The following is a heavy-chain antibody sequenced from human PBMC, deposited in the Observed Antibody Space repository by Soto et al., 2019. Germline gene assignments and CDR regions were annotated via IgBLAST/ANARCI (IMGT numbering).Heavy chain of an antibody. CDR1: GGTFSRHA. V-gene: IGHV1-69*01. J-gene: IGHJ3*02. D-gene: IGHD2-15*01. CDR3: AAELYSGGSCCSFDI. Sequence: QVQLVQSGAEVRKPGSSVKVSCKASGGTFSRHAISWVRQAPGQGLEWMGGIIPIFGTANHAQKFQGRVTIIADESTSTVYMELSSLRSEDTAVYYCAAELYSGGSCCSFDIWGQGTMVTVSS. CDR2: IIPIFGTA.